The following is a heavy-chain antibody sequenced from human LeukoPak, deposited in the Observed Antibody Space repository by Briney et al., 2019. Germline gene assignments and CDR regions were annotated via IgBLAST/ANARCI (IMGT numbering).Heavy chain of an antibody. CDR2: ISGSGCST. D-gene: IGHD6-19*01. CDR1: GFTFSSFA. CDR3: ATGSSGGDWFDP. V-gene: IGHV3-23*01. J-gene: IGHJ5*02. Sequence: PGGSLRLFCAASGFTFSSFAMSWVPQAPGKGPEWVYAISGSGCSTHYADSVKGRFTISSDNSKNTLYLQMNSLRAEGTAVYYCATGSSGGDWFDPWGQGTLVTVS.